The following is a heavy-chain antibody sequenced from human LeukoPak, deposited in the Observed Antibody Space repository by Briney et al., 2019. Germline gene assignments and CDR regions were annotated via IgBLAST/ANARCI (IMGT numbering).Heavy chain of an antibody. J-gene: IGHJ4*02. Sequence: PGGSLRLSCAASGFTFSNAWMSWVRQAPGRGLEWISAISGDDGSTYHIDSVKGRFTISRDNSKNTLYLQMNSLRAEDTALYYCAKDISSGYYFDYWGQGTLVTVSS. CDR3: AKDISSGYYFDY. CDR1: GFTFSNAW. CDR2: ISGDDGST. D-gene: IGHD3-22*01. V-gene: IGHV3-23*01.